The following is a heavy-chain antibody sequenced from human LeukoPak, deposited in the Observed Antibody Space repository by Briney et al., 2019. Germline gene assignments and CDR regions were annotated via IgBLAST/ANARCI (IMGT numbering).Heavy chain of an antibody. Sequence: GGSLRLSCAASGFTFSSYGMHWVRQAPGKGLEWVAVIRYDGSNKYYADSVKGRFTISRDNSKNTLYLQMNSLRAEDTAVYYCARDYSSGWSFAINWGQGALVTVSS. D-gene: IGHD6-19*01. J-gene: IGHJ4*02. CDR2: IRYDGSNK. V-gene: IGHV3-33*01. CDR1: GFTFSSYG. CDR3: ARDYSSGWSFAIN.